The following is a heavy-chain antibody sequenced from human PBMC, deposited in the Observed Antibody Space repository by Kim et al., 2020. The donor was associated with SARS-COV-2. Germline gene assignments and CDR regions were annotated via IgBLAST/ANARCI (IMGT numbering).Heavy chain of an antibody. V-gene: IGHV4-34*01. Sequence: SETLSLTCAVYGGSFSGYYWSWIRQPPGKGLEWIGEINHSGSTNYNPSLKSRVTISVDTSKNQFSLKLSSVTAADTAVYYCARGHNDFWSGYYTTYYYYG. CDR2: INHSGST. D-gene: IGHD3-3*01. CDR1: GGSFSGYY. J-gene: IGHJ6*01. CDR3: ARGHNDFWSGYYTTYYYYG.